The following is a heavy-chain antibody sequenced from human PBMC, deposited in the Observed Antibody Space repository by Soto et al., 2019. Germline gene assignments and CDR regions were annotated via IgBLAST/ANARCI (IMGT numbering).Heavy chain of an antibody. Sequence: GASVKVSCKASGHTSTTDDINWVRQATGQGPEWMGWMDPNSDNRGYAQKFQGRVTMTGDTSISTVYMELSSLTSEDTAIYYCARYERGAAFTSWGQGTPVTVSS. J-gene: IGHJ5*02. D-gene: IGHD6-13*01. V-gene: IGHV1-8*01. CDR1: GHTSTTDD. CDR2: MDPNSDNR. CDR3: ARYERGAAFTS.